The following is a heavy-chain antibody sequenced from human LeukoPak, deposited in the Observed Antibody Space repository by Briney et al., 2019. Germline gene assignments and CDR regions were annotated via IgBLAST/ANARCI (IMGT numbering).Heavy chain of an antibody. CDR1: GYSISSGYY. CDR3: PRPSVRGGTVDY. J-gene: IGHJ4*02. Sequence: SETLSLTCTVSGYSISSGYYWGWIRQPPGKGLEWIGSIYHSGSTYYNPSLKSRVTISVDTSKNQFSLKLSYVTAADTAVYYSPRPSVRGGTVDYWGQGTLVTSPQ. CDR2: IYHSGST. V-gene: IGHV4-38-2*02. D-gene: IGHD3-10*01.